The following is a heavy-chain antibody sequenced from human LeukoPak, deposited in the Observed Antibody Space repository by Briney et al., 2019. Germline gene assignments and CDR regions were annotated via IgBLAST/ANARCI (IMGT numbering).Heavy chain of an antibody. CDR2: INPNSGGT. CDR3: AREIRGYSPNTKAYYYYGMDV. J-gene: IGHJ6*02. CDR1: GYTFTGYY. D-gene: IGHD5-18*01. V-gene: IGHV1-2*02. Sequence: ASVKVSCKASGYTFTGYYMHWVRQAPGQGLEWMGWINPNSGGTNYAQKFQGRVTMTRDTSISTAYMELSRLRSDDTAVYYCAREIRGYSPNTKAYYYYGMDVWGQGTTVTVSS.